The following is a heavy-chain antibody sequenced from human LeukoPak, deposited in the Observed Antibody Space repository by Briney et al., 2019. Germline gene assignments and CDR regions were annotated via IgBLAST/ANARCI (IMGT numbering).Heavy chain of an antibody. CDR3: ARDWSNYWYFDL. Sequence: SETLSLTCAVYGGSFSGYYWSWIRQPPGKGLEWIGEINHSGSTNYNPSLKSRVTISVDTSKNQFSLKLSSMTAADTAVYYCARDWSNYWYFDLWGRGTLVTVSS. CDR1: GGSFSGYY. CDR2: INHSGST. V-gene: IGHV4-34*01. J-gene: IGHJ2*01.